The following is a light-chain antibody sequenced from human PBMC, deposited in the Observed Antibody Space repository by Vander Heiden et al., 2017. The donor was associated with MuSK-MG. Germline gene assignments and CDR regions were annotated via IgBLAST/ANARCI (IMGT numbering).Light chain of an antibody. J-gene: IGKJ4*01. CDR1: QSVSSN. CDR2: GAS. CDR3: QQDNNWPTT. Sequence: EIVMTQSPATLSVSPGERATLSCRASQSVSSNLAWYQQKPGQAPRLLIYGASTRATGIPARFSGSGSGTEFTLTISSLQSEDFAVYYCQQDNNWPTTFGGGTKVEIK. V-gene: IGKV3-15*01.